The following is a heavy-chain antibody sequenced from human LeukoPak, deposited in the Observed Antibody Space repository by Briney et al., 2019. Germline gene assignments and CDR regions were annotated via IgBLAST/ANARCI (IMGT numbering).Heavy chain of an antibody. D-gene: IGHD2-15*01. V-gene: IGHV1-2*02. J-gene: IGHJ5*02. Sequence: GASVKVSCKASGYTFTGYYMHWVRQAPGQGLEWMGWTNPNSGGTNYAQKFQGRVTMTRDTSISTAYMELSRLRSDDTAVYYCATTDIVVVVAATRTRNNWFDPWGQGTLVTVSS. CDR1: GYTFTGYY. CDR3: ATTDIVVVVAATRTRNNWFDP. CDR2: TNPNSGGT.